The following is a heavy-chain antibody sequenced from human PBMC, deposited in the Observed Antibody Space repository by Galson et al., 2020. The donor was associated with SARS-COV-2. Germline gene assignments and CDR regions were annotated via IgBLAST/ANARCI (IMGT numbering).Heavy chain of an antibody. J-gene: IGHJ4*02. CDR2: IRWNSGSL. CDR3: AGGRGHIDY. CDR1: GFTFDDYV. V-gene: IGHV3-9*01. Sequence: SLKISCAASGFTFDDYVMYWVRQAPGKGLEWVSGIRWNSGSLGYADSVKGRFTISRDNAKNSLYQQMNSLRAEDTALYYCAGGRGHIDYWGQGTLVTVSS. D-gene: IGHD2-21*01.